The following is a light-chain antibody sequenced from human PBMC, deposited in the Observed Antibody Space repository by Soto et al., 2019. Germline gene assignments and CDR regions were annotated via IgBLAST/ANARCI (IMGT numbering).Light chain of an antibody. CDR3: LLYMGGVIWV. CDR2: STN. V-gene: IGLV8-61*01. J-gene: IGLJ3*02. CDR1: SGSVFTSHS. Sequence: QAVVTQEPSFSVSPGRTVTLTCGLSSGSVFTSHSPSWYQQTPGQAPRTLIYSTNTRSSGVPDRFSGSILGNKAALTITGAQADDESDYYRLLYMGGVIWVFGGGTKLTVL.